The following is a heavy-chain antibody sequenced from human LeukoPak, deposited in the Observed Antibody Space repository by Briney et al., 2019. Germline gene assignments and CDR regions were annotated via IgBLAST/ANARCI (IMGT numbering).Heavy chain of an antibody. J-gene: IGHJ4*02. CDR2: IYPGDSDT. V-gene: IGHV5-51*01. D-gene: IGHD3-10*01. CDR3: ARQSRDGSKTRGYFFDY. Sequence: GESLKISCKGSGYSFTNYWIAWVRQMPGKGLEWMGIIYPGDSDTTYSPSFQGQITISADKSINTVYLQWSSLKASDTAMYYCARQSRDGSKTRGYFFDYWGQGTLVTVSS. CDR1: GYSFTNYW.